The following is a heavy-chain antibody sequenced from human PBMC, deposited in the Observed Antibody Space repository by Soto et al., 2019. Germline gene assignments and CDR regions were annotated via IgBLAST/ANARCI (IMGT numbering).Heavy chain of an antibody. CDR3: ASPLPDSSGYYFDAFDI. CDR1: GFTFSSYE. V-gene: IGHV3-48*03. J-gene: IGHJ3*02. CDR2: ISSSGSTI. D-gene: IGHD3-22*01. Sequence: PGGSLRLSCAASGFTFSSYEMNWVRQAPGKGLEWVSYISSSGSTIYYADSVKGRFTISRDNAKNSLYLQMNSLRAEDTAVYYCASPLPDSSGYYFDAFDICRKGTMVNVSS.